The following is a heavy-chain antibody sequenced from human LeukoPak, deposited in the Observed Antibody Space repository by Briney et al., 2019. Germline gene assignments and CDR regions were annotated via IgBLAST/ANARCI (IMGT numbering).Heavy chain of an antibody. CDR1: GFTFGDYA. D-gene: IGHD1-26*01. CDR2: IRSKAYGGTT. Sequence: GGSLRLSCTASGFTFGDYAMSWVRQAPGKGLEWVGFIRSKAYGGTTEYAASVKGRFTISRDDSKSIAYLQMNSLKTEDTAVYYCTRFQPKQKSGSYNFDYWGQGTLVTVSS. J-gene: IGHJ4*02. V-gene: IGHV3-49*04. CDR3: TRFQPKQKSGSYNFDY.